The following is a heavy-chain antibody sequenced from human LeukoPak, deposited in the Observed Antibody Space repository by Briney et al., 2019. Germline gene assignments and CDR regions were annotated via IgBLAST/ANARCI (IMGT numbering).Heavy chain of an antibody. CDR3: ANYAPGQRGRGY. Sequence: KPSETLSLTCTVSGGSFRDYHWSWIRQPPGKGLEYIGHVNYGGSTNYNPSLNSRVAISLDTSKNQFFLKVMSVTAADTAVYYCANYAPGQRGRGYWGQGTLVTVSS. D-gene: IGHD2-2*01. CDR1: GGSFRDYH. J-gene: IGHJ4*02. CDR2: VNYGGST. V-gene: IGHV4-59*08.